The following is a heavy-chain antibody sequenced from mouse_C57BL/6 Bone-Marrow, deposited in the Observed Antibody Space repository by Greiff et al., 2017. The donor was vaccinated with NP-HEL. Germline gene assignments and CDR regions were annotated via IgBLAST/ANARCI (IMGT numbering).Heavy chain of an antibody. Sequence: EVQLVESGGGLVKPGGSLKLSCAASGFTFSDYGMHWVRQAPEKGLEWVAYISSGSSTIYYADTVKGRFTISRDNAKNTLFQQMTSLRSEETAMYYCARKGYDGYSRYFEVWGTGTTVTVSS. D-gene: IGHD2-3*01. CDR1: GFTFSDYG. J-gene: IGHJ1*03. CDR3: ARKGYDGYSRYFEV. CDR2: ISSGSSTI. V-gene: IGHV5-17*01.